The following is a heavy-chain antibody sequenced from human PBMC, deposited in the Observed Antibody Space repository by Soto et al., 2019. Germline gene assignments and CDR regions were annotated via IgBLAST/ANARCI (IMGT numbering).Heavy chain of an antibody. CDR2: IYFAGST. Sequence: QVQLQESGPGLVKPSETLSLTCTVSGGSISGYYWSWIRQPAGKGLEWIGRIYFAGSTNYNPSLKSRVTMSVDTSKNQVSLTLTSVTAADTAVYYCARGGGSTVDHRGQGTLVTVSS. CDR1: GGSISGYY. J-gene: IGHJ4*02. V-gene: IGHV4-4*07. D-gene: IGHD2-2*01. CDR3: ARGGGSTVDH.